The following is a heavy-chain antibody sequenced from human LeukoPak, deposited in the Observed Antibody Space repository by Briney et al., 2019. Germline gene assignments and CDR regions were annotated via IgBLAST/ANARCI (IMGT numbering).Heavy chain of an antibody. V-gene: IGHV3-48*03. CDR2: IGPSGSTI. Sequence: GGSLRLSCTASGFTFRNFDMNWVRQAPGKGRDWVSYIGPSGSTIYYADSVKGRFTISRDNAKNSLYLQMNSLRAEDTAVYYCARGGSGGAYYYYMDVWGKGTTVTVSS. D-gene: IGHD3-10*01. CDR1: GFTFRNFD. J-gene: IGHJ6*03. CDR3: ARGGSGGAYYYYMDV.